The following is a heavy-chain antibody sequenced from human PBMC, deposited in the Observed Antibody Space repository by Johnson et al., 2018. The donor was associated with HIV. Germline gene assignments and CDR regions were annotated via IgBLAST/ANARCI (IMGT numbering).Heavy chain of an antibody. CDR3: ARDKSNAFDI. V-gene: IGHV3-30*04. Sequence: QVQLVESGGGVVQPGRSLKLSCSASGFTFSSYALHWVRQAPGKGLEWVAVISYDGDNKYYGHSVKGRFTISRDNSKNTLSLQMNSLRPGDTAVYYCARDKSNAFDIWGQGTMVTVSS. CDR2: ISYDGDNK. CDR1: GFTFSSYA. J-gene: IGHJ3*02.